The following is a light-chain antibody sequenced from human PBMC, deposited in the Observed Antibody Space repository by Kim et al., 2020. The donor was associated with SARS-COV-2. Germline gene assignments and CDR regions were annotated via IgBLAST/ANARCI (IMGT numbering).Light chain of an antibody. CDR1: QGLPSNY. CDR3: QQYGVSSA. Sequence: VLTQSPGTLSLSPGERATLSCRASQGLPSNYLAWYQHKPGQAPRLLIYAASNRATGIPDRSSGSGSGTEFTLTISRLEPGDFAVYYCQQYGVSSAFGGGTKVDIK. V-gene: IGKV3-20*01. J-gene: IGKJ4*01. CDR2: AAS.